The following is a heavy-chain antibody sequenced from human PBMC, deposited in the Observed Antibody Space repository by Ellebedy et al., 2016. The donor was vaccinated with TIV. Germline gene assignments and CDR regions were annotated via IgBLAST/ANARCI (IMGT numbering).Heavy chain of an antibody. V-gene: IGHV3-74*01. CDR2: INSDGSST. D-gene: IGHD6-19*01. CDR1: GFTFSSYW. J-gene: IGHJ4*02. CDR3: ARAPPGSGPDY. Sequence: GESLKISXAASGFTFSSYWMHWVRQAPGKGLVWVSRINSDGSSTSYADSVKGRFIISRDNAKNTLYLQMNSLRAEDTAVYYCARAPPGSGPDYWGQGTLVTVSS.